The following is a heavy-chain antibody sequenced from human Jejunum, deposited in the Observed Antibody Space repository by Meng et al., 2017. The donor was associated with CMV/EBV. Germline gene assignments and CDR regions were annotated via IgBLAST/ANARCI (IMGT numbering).Heavy chain of an antibody. CDR3: AGQKCGGDCDMDV. Sequence: SGFTFSSDWMNWVRQDPGKGLEWVANIKQDGNERYYVESVEGRFTISRNNAKKSLFLQMDGLRAEDTAIYYCAGQKCGGDCDMDVWGQGTTVTVSS. CDR2: IKQDGNER. D-gene: IGHD2-21*01. V-gene: IGHV3-7*01. CDR1: GFTFSSDW. J-gene: IGHJ6*02.